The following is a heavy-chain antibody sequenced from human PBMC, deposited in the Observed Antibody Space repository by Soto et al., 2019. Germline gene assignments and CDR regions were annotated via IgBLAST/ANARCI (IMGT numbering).Heavy chain of an antibody. CDR3: AREVRYFGNYYHGMDV. CDR2: IKQDGSEK. V-gene: IGHV3-7*01. J-gene: IGHJ6*02. D-gene: IGHD3-9*01. Sequence: GALKLSCAAAGFTFSSYWMSWVRQAPGKGLEWVANIKQDGSEKYYVDSVKGRFTISRDNAKNSLYLQMNSLRAEDTAVYYCAREVRYFGNYYHGMDVWGQGTTVTV. CDR1: GFTFSSYW.